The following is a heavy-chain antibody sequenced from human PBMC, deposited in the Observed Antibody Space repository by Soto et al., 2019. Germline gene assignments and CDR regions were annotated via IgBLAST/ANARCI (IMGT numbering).Heavy chain of an antibody. J-gene: IGHJ6*02. D-gene: IGHD6-13*01. CDR3: ARHLAAAGNYYYYYGMDV. CDR1: GGSISSSSYY. V-gene: IGHV4-39*01. CDR2: IYYSGST. Sequence: SETVSLTCTVSGGSISSSSYYWGWIRQPPGKGLEWIGSIYYSGSTYYNPSLKSRVTISVDTSKNQFSLKLSSVTAADTAVYYCARHLAAAGNYYYYYGMDVWGQGTTVTVSS.